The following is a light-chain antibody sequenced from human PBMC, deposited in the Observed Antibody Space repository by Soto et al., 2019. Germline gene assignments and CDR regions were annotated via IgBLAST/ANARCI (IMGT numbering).Light chain of an antibody. V-gene: IGKV3-20*01. J-gene: IGKJ1*01. CDR3: QQYGISPKT. Sequence: EIVLTQSPGTLSLSPGERATLSCRASQSVSNNYLAWYQQKPGQAPRLLIYGTTNRAAGIPDRFSGSGSGTDFTLTISRLEPEDSAVYFCQQYGISPKTFGQGTKVDIK. CDR2: GTT. CDR1: QSVSNNY.